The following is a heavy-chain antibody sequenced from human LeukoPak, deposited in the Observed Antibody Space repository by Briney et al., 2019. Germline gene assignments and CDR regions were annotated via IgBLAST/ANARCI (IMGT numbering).Heavy chain of an antibody. Sequence: ASVKVSCKASGYTFTSYDINWVRQATGQGLEWMGWMNPNSGNTGYAQKFQGRVTMTRNTSISTAYMELSSLRSEDTAVYYCARGGDEQLGPDYWGQGTLVTVSS. CDR2: MNPNSGNT. J-gene: IGHJ4*02. V-gene: IGHV1-8*01. CDR3: ARGGDEQLGPDY. CDR1: GYTFTSYD. D-gene: IGHD6-6*01.